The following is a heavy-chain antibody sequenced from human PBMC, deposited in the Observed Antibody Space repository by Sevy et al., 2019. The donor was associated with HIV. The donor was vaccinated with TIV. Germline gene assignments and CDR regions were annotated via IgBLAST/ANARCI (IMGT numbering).Heavy chain of an antibody. CDR3: GRTSPRGGFDH. Sequence: ASVKVSCKASGYTFTNYYMYWVRQAPGQGLEWMGIINPSDVSTVYAQKFQGRVTMTRDTSTSTVYMELSSLRSDDTAVYYCGRTSPRGGFDHWGQGALVTVSS. V-gene: IGHV1-46*03. D-gene: IGHD3-16*01. J-gene: IGHJ4*02. CDR2: INPSDVST. CDR1: GYTFTNYY.